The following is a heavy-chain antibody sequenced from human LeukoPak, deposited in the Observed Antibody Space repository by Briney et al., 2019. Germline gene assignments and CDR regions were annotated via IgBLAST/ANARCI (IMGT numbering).Heavy chain of an antibody. V-gene: IGHV4-39*01. Sequence: SETLSLTCTVSGGSVSNSNYCWGWIRQPPGKQLEWIGSIDYSGSPLYNPSLKSRVTISVDTSKNQFSLKLSSVTAADTAVYYCARPLDCNYGGTAFDIWGQGAMVTVSS. CDR1: GGSVSNSNYC. CDR2: IDYSGSP. D-gene: IGHD4-23*01. J-gene: IGHJ3*02. CDR3: ARPLDCNYGGTAFDI.